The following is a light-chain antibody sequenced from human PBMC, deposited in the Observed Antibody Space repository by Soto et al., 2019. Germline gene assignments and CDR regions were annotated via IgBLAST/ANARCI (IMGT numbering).Light chain of an antibody. J-gene: IGLJ1*01. CDR2: GNS. CDR3: QSYDSSLSGYV. V-gene: IGLV1-40*01. CDR1: SSNIGAGYD. Sequence: QSVLTQPPSVSGAPGQRVTISCTGSSSNIGAGYDVHWYQQLPGTAPKLLFYGNSNRPSGVPYRFSGSKSGTSASLAITGLQAEDEADYYCQSYDSSLSGYVFGTGTKLTVL.